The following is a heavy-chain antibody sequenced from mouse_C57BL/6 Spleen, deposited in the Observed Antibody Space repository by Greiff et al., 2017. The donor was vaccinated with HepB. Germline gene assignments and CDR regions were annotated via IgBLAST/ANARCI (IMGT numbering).Heavy chain of an antibody. D-gene: IGHD1-1*01. J-gene: IGHJ4*01. Sequence: EVQLQQSGPELVKPGASVKIPCKASGYTFTDYNMDWVKQSHGKSLEWIGDINPNNGGTIYNQKFKGKATLTVDKSSSTAYMELRSLTSEDTAVYYCARGAIRFITTVVGRGYAMDYWGQGTSVTVSS. CDR3: ARGAIRFITTVVGRGYAMDY. CDR1: GYTFTDYN. CDR2: INPNNGGT. V-gene: IGHV1-18*01.